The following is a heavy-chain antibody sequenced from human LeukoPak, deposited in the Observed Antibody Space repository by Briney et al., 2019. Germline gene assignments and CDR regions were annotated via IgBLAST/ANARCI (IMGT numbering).Heavy chain of an antibody. Sequence: ASVKVSCKAAGYTFTSYYMHWVRQAPGQGLEWMGIINPSGGSTSYAQKFQGRVTMTRDTSTSTVYMELSSLRSEDTAVYYCARHKGNIQLWLRRVGWLNPWGQGTLVTVSS. CDR2: INPSGGST. CDR1: GYTFTSYY. CDR3: ARHKGNIQLWLRRVGWLNP. J-gene: IGHJ5*02. V-gene: IGHV1-46*01. D-gene: IGHD5-18*01.